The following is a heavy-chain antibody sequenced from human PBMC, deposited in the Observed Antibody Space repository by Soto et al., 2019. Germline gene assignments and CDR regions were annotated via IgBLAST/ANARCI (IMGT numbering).Heavy chain of an antibody. J-gene: IGHJ4*02. Sequence: SETLSLACAVSGGSISSGGYSWSWIRQPPGKGLEWIGYIYHSGSTNYIPSLKSRVTISVDKSRNQFSLKLSSVTAADTAVYYCARRWGEGRVDYWGQGTLVTVSS. CDR2: IYHSGST. CDR1: GGSISSGGYS. D-gene: IGHD3-10*01. V-gene: IGHV4-30-2*01. CDR3: ARRWGEGRVDY.